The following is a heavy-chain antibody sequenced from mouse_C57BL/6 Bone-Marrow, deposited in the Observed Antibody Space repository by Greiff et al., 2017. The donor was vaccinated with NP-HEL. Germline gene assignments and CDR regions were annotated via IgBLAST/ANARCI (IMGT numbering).Heavy chain of an antibody. Sequence: VQLVESGAELVKPGASVKLSCKASGYTFTSYWMHWVKQRPGQGLEWIGMIHPNSGSTNYNEKFKSKATLTVDKSYSTAYMQLSSLTSEDSAVYYCARENPSWYFDVWGTGTTVTVSS. V-gene: IGHV1-64*01. CDR1: GYTFTSYW. CDR2: IHPNSGST. J-gene: IGHJ1*03. CDR3: ARENPSWYFDV.